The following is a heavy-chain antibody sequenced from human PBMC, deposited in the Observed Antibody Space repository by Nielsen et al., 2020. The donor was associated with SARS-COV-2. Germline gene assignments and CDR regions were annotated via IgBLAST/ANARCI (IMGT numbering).Heavy chain of an antibody. CDR3: ARGFTGVVILPFEY. CDR1: GFTFNSYA. J-gene: IGHJ4*02. D-gene: IGHD3-3*01. Sequence: GESLKISCAASGFTFNSYAMSWVRQAPGKGLEWVSSVSGSGDETYYIDSVRGRSTIARDDSKNTLYLQMNSLRAEDTARYYCARGFTGVVILPFEYWGQGTPVTVSS. V-gene: IGHV3-23*01. CDR2: VSGSGDET.